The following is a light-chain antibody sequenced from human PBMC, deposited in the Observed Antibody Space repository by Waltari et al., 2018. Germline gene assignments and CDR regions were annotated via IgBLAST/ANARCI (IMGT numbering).Light chain of an antibody. CDR2: GIS. Sequence: EIVLTQSPGTLSLSPGERATLSCRASQIISNNYLAWYQAKPGQAPRLHIYGISHRATGIPDRFSGGGSGTDFTLTISRLEPEDFAVYYCQQFGGSPKYTFGQGTKLEIK. V-gene: IGKV3-20*01. CDR1: QIISNNY. J-gene: IGKJ2*01. CDR3: QQFGGSPKYT.